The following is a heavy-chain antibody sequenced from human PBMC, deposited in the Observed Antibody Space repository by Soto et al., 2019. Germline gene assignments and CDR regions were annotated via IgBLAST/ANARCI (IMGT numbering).Heavy chain of an antibody. V-gene: IGHV3-23*01. Sequence: EVQLLESEGGLVQPGGSLRLSYAASGFTFSSYAMSWVRQAPGKGLEWVSSISSSGGSTYHADTVKGRFTISRDNSKNTLYLQMSSLRVDDTAVYYCASVRGMDVWGQGTTVTVSS. J-gene: IGHJ6*02. CDR2: ISSSGGST. CDR1: GFTFSSYA. CDR3: ASVRGMDV.